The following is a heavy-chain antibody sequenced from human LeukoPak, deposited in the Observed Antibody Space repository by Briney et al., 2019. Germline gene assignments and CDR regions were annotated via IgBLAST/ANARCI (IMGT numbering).Heavy chain of an antibody. D-gene: IGHD5-24*01. V-gene: IGHV4-4*02. J-gene: IGHJ4*02. CDR1: GGSISTTNW. CDR3: SRENGAFSPYGF. Sequence: PSETLSLTCGVSGGSISTTNWWSWVRQSPGQGLEWIGEISLSGLTNYSPSLSGRVTMSLDKPKNQLSLNLSSVTAADTAVYYCSRENGAFSPYGFWGQGTLVTVPS. CDR2: ISLSGLT.